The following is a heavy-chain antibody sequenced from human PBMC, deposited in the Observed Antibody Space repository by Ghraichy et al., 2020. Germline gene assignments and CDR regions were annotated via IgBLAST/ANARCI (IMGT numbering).Heavy chain of an antibody. CDR3: ALTHDILTGYYTPFDY. J-gene: IGHJ4*02. D-gene: IGHD3-9*01. CDR2: ISHDGSNK. CDR1: GFTFSSYG. V-gene: IGHV3-30*03. Sequence: GGSLRLSCAASGFTFSSYGMHWVRQAPGKGLEWVAVISHDGSNKYYADSVKGRFTISRDNSKNTLYLQMNSLRAEDTAVYYCALTHDILTGYYTPFDYWGQGTLVTVSS.